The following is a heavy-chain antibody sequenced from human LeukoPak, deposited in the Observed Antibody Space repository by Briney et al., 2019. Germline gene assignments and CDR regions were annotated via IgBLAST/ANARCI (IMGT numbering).Heavy chain of an antibody. CDR1: GITVSSNY. J-gene: IGHJ6*03. CDR3: ARLVGGGPQRPMDV. CDR2: IYSGGST. Sequence: GGSLRLSCAASGITVSSNYMSWVRQAPGKGLEWVSVIYSGGSTYYADSVKGRFTISRDNSKNTLYLQMNSLRAEDTAVYYCARLVGGGPQRPMDVWGKGTTVTVSS. D-gene: IGHD2-15*01. V-gene: IGHV3-66*04.